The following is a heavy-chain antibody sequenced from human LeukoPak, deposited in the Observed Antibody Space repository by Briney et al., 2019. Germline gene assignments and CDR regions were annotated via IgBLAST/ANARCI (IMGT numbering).Heavy chain of an antibody. CDR3: ARDLKGYSDSSAYLPLGY. CDR2: INPSGFTT. J-gene: IGHJ4*02. CDR1: GYTFTGYY. Sequence: ASVKVSCKASGYTFTGYYIHWVRQAPGQGLEWMGMINPSGFTTTYAQKFQGRVAMTRDMSTSTVYMQLSSLRSGDTAVYYCARDLKGYSDSSAYLPLGYWGQGTLVTVPS. V-gene: IGHV1-46*01. D-gene: IGHD3-22*01.